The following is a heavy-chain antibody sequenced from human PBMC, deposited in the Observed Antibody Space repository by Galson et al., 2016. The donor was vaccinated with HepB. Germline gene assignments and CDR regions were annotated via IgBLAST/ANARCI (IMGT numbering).Heavy chain of an antibody. CDR1: GGSISSGDSY. J-gene: IGHJ5*02. CDR3: ARGPPFGGSDSTRWFDP. CDR2: IYYSGST. V-gene: IGHV4-31*03. Sequence: TLSLTCTVSGGSISSGDSYWSWLRQPAGKGLEWIAHIYYSGSTDYTPSPKRRATISVDTSKTQFSLRLNSVTAADTAVYYCARGPPFGGSDSTRWFDPWGQGTLVTVSS. D-gene: IGHD1-26*01.